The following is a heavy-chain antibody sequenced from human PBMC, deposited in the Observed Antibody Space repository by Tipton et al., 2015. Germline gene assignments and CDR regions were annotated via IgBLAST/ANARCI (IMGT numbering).Heavy chain of an antibody. V-gene: IGHV4-59*01. D-gene: IGHD4-23*01. CDR3: ARARGRHGGLFDS. J-gene: IGHJ4*02. CDR2: IQYSGST. Sequence: TLSLTCSASSDSISKYYWSWIRQPPGKELEWIGYIQYSGSTNYNPSLKSRVTISVDTSKNQFSLKLSSVTAADTAVYYCARARGRHGGLFDSWGQGILVTVSS. CDR1: SDSISKYY.